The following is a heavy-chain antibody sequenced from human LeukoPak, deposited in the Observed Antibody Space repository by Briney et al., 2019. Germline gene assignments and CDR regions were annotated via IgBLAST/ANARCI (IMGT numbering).Heavy chain of an antibody. Sequence: GGSLRLSCAASGFTFSNYDMHWVRQGTGKSLEWVSDIGTAGNTDYAGSVQGRFTISRENAKNSLYLQMNSLRAGDTAVYYCARVRSDSSGWYHVLDWGQGTLVTVSS. CDR2: IGTAGNT. CDR3: ARVRSDSSGWYHVLD. V-gene: IGHV3-13*01. J-gene: IGHJ4*02. CDR1: GFTFSNYD. D-gene: IGHD6-19*01.